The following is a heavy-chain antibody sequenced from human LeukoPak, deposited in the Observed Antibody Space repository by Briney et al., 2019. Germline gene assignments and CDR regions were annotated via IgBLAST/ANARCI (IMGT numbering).Heavy chain of an antibody. Sequence: SQTLSLTCTVSGGSISSSSYYWGWIRQPPGKGLEWIGSIYYSGSTYYNPSLKSRVTISVDTSKNQFSLKLSSVTAADTVVYYCARGGESGDFDYWGQGTLVTVSS. V-gene: IGHV4-39*07. CDR3: ARGGESGDFDY. CDR1: GGSISSSSYY. J-gene: IGHJ4*02. D-gene: IGHD7-27*01. CDR2: IYYSGST.